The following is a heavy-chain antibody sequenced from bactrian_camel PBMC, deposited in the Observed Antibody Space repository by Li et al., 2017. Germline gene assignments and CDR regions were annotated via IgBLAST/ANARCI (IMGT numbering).Heavy chain of an antibody. CDR3: AAFGGDCYVGVLSYRADFSY. CDR2: IESDGST. J-gene: IGHJ6*01. D-gene: IGHD3*01. V-gene: IGHV3S55*01. CDR1: GDTIGRYC. Sequence: HVQLVESGGASVQAGGSLRLSCVASGDTIGRYCMGWFRQIPDKEREGVAGIESDGSTSYADSVKGRFTISQDKAKDTLYLQMNNLSPEDTAMYYCAAFGGDCYVGVLSYRADFSYWGQGTQVTVS.